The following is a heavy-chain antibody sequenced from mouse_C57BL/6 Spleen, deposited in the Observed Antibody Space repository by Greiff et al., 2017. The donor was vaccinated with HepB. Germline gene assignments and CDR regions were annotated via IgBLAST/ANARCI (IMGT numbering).Heavy chain of an antibody. CDR2: INPNNGGT. D-gene: IGHD1-2*01. CDR3: ARGYGGKGPLAVGY. J-gene: IGHJ3*01. V-gene: IGHV1-26*01. CDR1: GYTFTDYY. Sequence: EVQLQQSGPELVKPGASVKISCKASGYTFTDYYMNWVKQSHGKSLEWIGDINPNNGGTSYNQKFKGKATLTVDKSSSTAYMELRSLTSEDSAVYYCARGYGGKGPLAVGYWGQGTLVTVSA.